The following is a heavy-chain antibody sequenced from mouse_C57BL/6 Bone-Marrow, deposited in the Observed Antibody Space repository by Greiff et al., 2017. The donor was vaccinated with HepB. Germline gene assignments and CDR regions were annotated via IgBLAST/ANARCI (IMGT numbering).Heavy chain of an antibody. CDR3: ARPYYDYDPAY. CDR2: ISSGSSTI. J-gene: IGHJ3*01. CDR1: GFTFSDYG. Sequence: EVKVVESGGGLVKPGGSLKLSCAASGFTFSDYGMHWVRQAPEKGLEWVAYISSGSSTIYYADTVKGRFTISRDNAKNTLFLQMTSLRSEDTAMYYCARPYYDYDPAYWGQGTLVTVSA. V-gene: IGHV5-17*01. D-gene: IGHD2-4*01.